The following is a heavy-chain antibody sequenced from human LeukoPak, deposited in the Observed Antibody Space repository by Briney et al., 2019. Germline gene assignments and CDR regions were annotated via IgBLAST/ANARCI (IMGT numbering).Heavy chain of an antibody. Sequence: GGSLRLSCAASGFTFSDYYMSWIHQAPGKGLEWVSYISSSGSTIYYADSVKGRFTISRDNSKNTLYLQMNSLRAEDTAVYYCAKYLAGAIAAAGEIDYWGQGTLVTVSS. CDR1: GFTFSDYY. J-gene: IGHJ4*02. CDR2: ISSSGSTI. CDR3: AKYLAGAIAAAGEIDY. V-gene: IGHV3-11*01. D-gene: IGHD6-13*01.